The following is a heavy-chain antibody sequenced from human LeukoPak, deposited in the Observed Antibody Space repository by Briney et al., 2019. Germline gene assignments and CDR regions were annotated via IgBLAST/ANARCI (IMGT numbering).Heavy chain of an antibody. Sequence: SETLSLTCTVSGGSISSYYWSWIRQPAGKGLEWIGRIYARGSINYNPSLKSRVTMSVDTSKNQFSLKLNSVTAADTAVYYCAKSNGYGLVDIWGQGTMVTVSS. J-gene: IGHJ3*02. CDR1: GGSISSYY. CDR3: AKSNGYGLVDI. V-gene: IGHV4-4*07. D-gene: IGHD3-10*01. CDR2: IYARGSI.